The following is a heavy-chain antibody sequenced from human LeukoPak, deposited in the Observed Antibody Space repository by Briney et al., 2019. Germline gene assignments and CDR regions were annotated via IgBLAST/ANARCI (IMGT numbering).Heavy chain of an antibody. CDR2: IYSGGST. V-gene: IGHV3-53*01. CDR3: AREGRRIVGATTFYFDY. Sequence: PGGSLRLSCAASGFTVSSNYMSWVRQAPGKGLEWVSVIYSGGSTYYADSVKGRFTISRDNSKNTQYLQMNSLRAEDTAVYYCAREGRRIVGATTFYFDYWGQGTLVTVSS. J-gene: IGHJ4*02. CDR1: GFTVSSNY. D-gene: IGHD1-26*01.